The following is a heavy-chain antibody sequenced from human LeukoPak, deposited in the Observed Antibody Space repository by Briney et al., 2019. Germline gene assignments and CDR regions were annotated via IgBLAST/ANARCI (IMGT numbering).Heavy chain of an antibody. CDR2: IAHSGTT. D-gene: IGHD6-19*01. Sequence: SETLSLTCTVSGGSISSYYWSWIRQPPGKGLEWVGYIAHSGTTSYKSSLKSRVTISVDTSKNQLSLRLTSVTAADTAVYYCARWDDSAWAFGNWGPGTLVTVSS. CDR1: GGSISSYY. J-gene: IGHJ4*02. CDR3: ARWDDSAWAFGN. V-gene: IGHV4-59*08.